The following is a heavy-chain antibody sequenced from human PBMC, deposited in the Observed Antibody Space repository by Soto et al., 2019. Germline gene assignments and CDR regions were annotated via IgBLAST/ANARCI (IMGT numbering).Heavy chain of an antibody. CDR1: SGSISSSNW. Sequence: QVQLQESGPGLVKPSGTLSLTCAVSSGSISSSNWWSWVRQPPGKGLEWIGEIYHSGSTNYNPSLKSRVTISVDKSKNQFSLKLSSVTAADTAVYYCAVGLGYCSGGSCYHNWFDPWGQGTLVTVSS. CDR3: AVGLGYCSGGSCYHNWFDP. V-gene: IGHV4-4*02. D-gene: IGHD2-15*01. CDR2: IYHSGST. J-gene: IGHJ5*02.